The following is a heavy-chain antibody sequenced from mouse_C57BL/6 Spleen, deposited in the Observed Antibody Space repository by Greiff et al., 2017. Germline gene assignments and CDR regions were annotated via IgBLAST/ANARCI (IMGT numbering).Heavy chain of an antibody. CDR2: ISSGSSTI. CDR1: GFTFSDYG. J-gene: IGHJ3*01. V-gene: IGHV5-17*01. Sequence: EVKLVESGGGLVKPGGSLKLSCAASGFTFSDYGMHWVRQAPEKGLEWVAYISSGSSTIYYADTVKGRFTISRDNANNTLFMQMTRLRSEDTAMYYCAGYYAWFAYWGQGILVTVSA. D-gene: IGHD2-3*01. CDR3: AGYYAWFAY.